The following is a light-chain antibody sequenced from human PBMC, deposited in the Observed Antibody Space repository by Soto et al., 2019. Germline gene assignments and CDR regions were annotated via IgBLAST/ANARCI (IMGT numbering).Light chain of an antibody. CDR3: QQNLGVHT. Sequence: LTPSPATLSLTPGESAPLSCRTSLSVSVYLDWYQQKPGQAPRLLTYDASNRATGIPARFSGSGSGTDFTLTTSSLEPEDSAVYYCQQNLGVHTFGQGTEADI. CDR1: LSVSVY. V-gene: IGKV3-11*01. J-gene: IGKJ1*01. CDR2: DAS.